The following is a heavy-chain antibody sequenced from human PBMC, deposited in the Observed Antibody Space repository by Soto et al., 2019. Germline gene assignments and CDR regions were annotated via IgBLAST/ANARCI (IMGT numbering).Heavy chain of an antibody. CDR1: GFTFSTYW. J-gene: IGHJ3*02. CDR2: IKQDGSEK. V-gene: IGHV3-7*03. Sequence: EVQLVESGGGLVQPGGSLRLSCAASGFTFSTYWMSWVRQAPGKGLEWVAKIKQDGSEKFYVNSVEGRFTIPRDSTKNSLYLQMNSLRAADTAVYYCARDGTDDAFDIWGQGTMVTVSS. CDR3: ARDGTDDAFDI.